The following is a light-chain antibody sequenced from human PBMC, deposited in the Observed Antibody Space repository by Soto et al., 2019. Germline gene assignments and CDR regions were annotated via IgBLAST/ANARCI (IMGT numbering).Light chain of an antibody. CDR1: QSVRTT. Sequence: EIVMRQSPATLSVSPGQRATLSCRASQSVRTTVAWYHQRPGQAPRLLIYGASTRATGVPDRFSGDESGTDFALTVTSLQSEDFGIYYCQQYTDWPTTFGQGTKVDI. CDR3: QQYTDWPTT. V-gene: IGKV3-15*01. CDR2: GAS. J-gene: IGKJ1*01.